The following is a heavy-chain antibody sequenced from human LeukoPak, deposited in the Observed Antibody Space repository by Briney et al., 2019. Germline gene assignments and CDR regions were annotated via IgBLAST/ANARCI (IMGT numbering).Heavy chain of an antibody. Sequence: SETLSPTCAVYGGSFSGYYWVWMRQSPGKGLEVIGTIHSTGTTYYNPSLESRVTISLDTSKNQFSLRLSSMTAADTAIYFCARGKRQWRHDGRFDPWGQGTLVTVSS. J-gene: IGHJ5*02. CDR1: GGSFSGYY. CDR2: IHSTGTT. V-gene: IGHV4-59*10. CDR3: ARGKRQWRHDGRFDP. D-gene: IGHD6-19*01.